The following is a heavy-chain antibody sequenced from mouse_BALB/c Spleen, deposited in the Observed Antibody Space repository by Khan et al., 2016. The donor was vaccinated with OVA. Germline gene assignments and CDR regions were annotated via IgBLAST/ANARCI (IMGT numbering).Heavy chain of an antibody. V-gene: IGHV1-77*01. CDR1: GYIFTDYN. J-gene: IGHJ3*01. Sequence: QVQLKQSGAELARPGASVKLSCKASGYIFTDYNINWMRQRTGQGLEWIGEIYPGSDNTYHTEWLKGKATLTVDKSSSTAYMNLSSLTSEDSSVYFCTCEWAAWFPYWGQGTLVTVSA. CDR2: IYPGSDNT. CDR3: TCEWAAWFPY.